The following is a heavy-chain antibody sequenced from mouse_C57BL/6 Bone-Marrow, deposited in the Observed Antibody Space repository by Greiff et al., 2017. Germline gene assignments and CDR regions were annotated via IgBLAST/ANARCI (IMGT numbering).Heavy chain of an antibody. J-gene: IGHJ1*03. CDR2: IYPGSGST. CDR1: GYTFTSYW. CDR3: SRPCDRNYWYFDV. Sequence: QVQLQQPGAELVKPGASVKMSCKASGYTFTSYWITWVKQRPGQGLEWIGDIYPGSGSTNYNEKFKSKATLTVDTSTSSAYMQLSSLTSEDSAVYYCSRPCDRNYWYFDVCGTGTTVTVTA. V-gene: IGHV1-55*01. D-gene: IGHD2-14*01.